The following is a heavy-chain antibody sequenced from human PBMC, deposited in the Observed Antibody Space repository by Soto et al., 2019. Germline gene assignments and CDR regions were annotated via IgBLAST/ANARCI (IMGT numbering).Heavy chain of an antibody. J-gene: IGHJ4*02. Sequence: SQTRSLTCAISGDSVSSNSAGGGCIRQSASRCLEWLGRTYYRSKWYNDYAVSVKSRITINPDTSKNQFSLQLYSVTPEDTAVYYGARSTDSSFDYWGQGTLVTVSS. CDR3: ARSTDSSFDY. CDR2: TYYRSKWYN. V-gene: IGHV6-1*01. CDR1: GDSVSSNSAG. D-gene: IGHD6-13*01.